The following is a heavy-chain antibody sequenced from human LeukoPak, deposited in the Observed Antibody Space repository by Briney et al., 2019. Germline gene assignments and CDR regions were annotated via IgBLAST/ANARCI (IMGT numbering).Heavy chain of an antibody. CDR3: ARGFLGYCSSTSCSTYDAFDI. V-gene: IGHV5-51*01. CDR1: GYSFTSYW. D-gene: IGHD2-2*01. Sequence: GESLKISCNGSGYSFTSYWIGWVRQMPGKGLEWMGIIYPGDSDTRYSPSFQGQVTISADKSISTAYLQWSSLKASDTAMYYCARGFLGYCSSTSCSTYDAFDIWGQGTMVTVSS. CDR2: IYPGDSDT. J-gene: IGHJ3*02.